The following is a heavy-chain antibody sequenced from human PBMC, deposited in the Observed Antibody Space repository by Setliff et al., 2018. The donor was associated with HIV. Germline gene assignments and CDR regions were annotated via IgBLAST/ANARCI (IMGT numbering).Heavy chain of an antibody. Sequence: GGSLRLSCSASGFPFSSFSMNWFRQAPGKGLEWVSYISADSTIIDYTDSVKGRFTISRDNSKNTLYLQMNSLRAEDTAVYYCARDGLRAAVYYYYYMDVWGKGTTVTVSS. CDR3: ARDGLRAAVYYYYYMDV. CDR2: ISADSTII. D-gene: IGHD2-15*01. V-gene: IGHV3-48*01. CDR1: GFPFSSFS. J-gene: IGHJ6*03.